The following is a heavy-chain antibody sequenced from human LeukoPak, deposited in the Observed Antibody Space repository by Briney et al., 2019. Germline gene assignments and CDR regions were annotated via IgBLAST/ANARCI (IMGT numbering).Heavy chain of an antibody. CDR1: GFTFSSYS. CDR2: ISGSGGST. CDR3: AKDPTVYQIQYFDY. J-gene: IGHJ4*02. V-gene: IGHV3-23*01. Sequence: PGGSLRLSCAASGFTFSSYSMNWVRQAPGKGLEWVSAISGSGGSTYYTDSVKGRFTISRDNSKNTLYLQMNSLRAEDTAVYYCAKDPTVYQIQYFDYWGQGTLVTVSS. D-gene: IGHD5-18*01.